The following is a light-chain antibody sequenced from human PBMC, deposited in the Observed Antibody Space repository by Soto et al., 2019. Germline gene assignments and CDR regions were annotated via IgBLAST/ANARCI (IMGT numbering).Light chain of an antibody. Sequence: QSVLTQPPSASGTPGQRVTISCSGSSSNIGSNTVNWYQQLPGTAPKLLIYSNKQRPSGVPDRFSGSKSGTSASLAISGLQSEDEADYYCAAWDDSLSGVLFGGGTKLTVL. CDR2: SNK. CDR1: SSNIGSNT. CDR3: AAWDDSLSGVL. J-gene: IGLJ2*01. V-gene: IGLV1-44*01.